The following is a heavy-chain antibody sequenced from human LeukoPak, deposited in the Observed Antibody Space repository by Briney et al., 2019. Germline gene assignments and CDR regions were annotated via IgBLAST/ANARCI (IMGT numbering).Heavy chain of an antibody. CDR1: EFTFSSVA. J-gene: IGHJ4*02. CDR3: AKDRYCGSYLESLDY. D-gene: IGHD1-26*01. CDR2: ISGSGGST. Sequence: GGALRFSCAASEFTFSSVAMSWGCHAPGKGLEWVTAISGSGGSTYYTDSAKGRVTIPIDNSNNTLYLHMNSLRAEDTAVYYCAKDRYCGSYLESLDYWGQGTLVTASS. V-gene: IGHV3-23*01.